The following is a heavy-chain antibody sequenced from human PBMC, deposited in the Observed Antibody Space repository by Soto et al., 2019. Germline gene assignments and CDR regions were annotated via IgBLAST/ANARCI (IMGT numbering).Heavy chain of an antibody. CDR3: VKSRGGNNFDFFD. D-gene: IGHD5-12*01. Sequence: WGSLRLSCSASGFTFSSYAMHWVRQAPGKGLEYVSGIRGNGDPPFYADSVKGRFTISRDNSKNTLYLQMSSLSADDTAVYYCVKSRGGNNFDFFDWGQGALVTVSS. CDR1: GFTFSSYA. CDR2: IRGNGDPP. J-gene: IGHJ4*02. V-gene: IGHV3-64D*06.